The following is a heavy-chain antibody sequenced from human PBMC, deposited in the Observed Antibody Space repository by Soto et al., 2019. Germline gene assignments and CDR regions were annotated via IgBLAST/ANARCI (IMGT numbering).Heavy chain of an antibody. D-gene: IGHD2-8*02. Sequence: SETLSLTCTVSGAAVGGGVSYYWSWIWQAAGKGLESFGSIANSGNTYYSPSLNSRLTMSLETSKSQFSLNLTSVTAADTAVYYCASAWGTSTGVADWGQGALVTVSS. V-gene: IGHV4-61*08. J-gene: IGHJ4*02. CDR1: GAAVGGGVSYY. CDR3: ASAWGTSTGVAD. CDR2: IANSGNT.